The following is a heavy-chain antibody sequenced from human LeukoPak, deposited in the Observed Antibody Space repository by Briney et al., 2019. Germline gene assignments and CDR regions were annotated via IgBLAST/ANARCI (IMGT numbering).Heavy chain of an antibody. CDR2: ISAYNGNT. J-gene: IGHJ2*01. CDR1: GYTFTSYG. D-gene: IGHD7-27*01. CDR3: ARDVTGDQSWFFDL. V-gene: IGHV1-18*01. Sequence: ASVKVSCKASGYTFTSYGTSWVRQAPGQGLEWMGWISAYNGNTNYAQKFQGRVTMTTDTSTSTAYMELRSLRSDDTAVYYCARDVTGDQSWFFDLWGRGTLVTVSS.